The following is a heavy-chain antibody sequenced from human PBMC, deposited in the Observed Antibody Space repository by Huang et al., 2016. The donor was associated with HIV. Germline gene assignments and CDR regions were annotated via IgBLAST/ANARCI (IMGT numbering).Heavy chain of an antibody. CDR2: INHAGVT. CDR3: AREIMISFGGPFDS. V-gene: IGHV4-34*02. Sequence: QVQLEQWGAGLLKPSETLSLTCAVYGGSFSGYFWNWIRQYRGKGLEWIGQINHAGVTDYNPSLKSRATISVDTSKNQFSLRLTSVTAADTAIYYCAREIMISFGGPFDSWGHGNLVTVSS. CDR1: GGSFSGYF. D-gene: IGHD3-16*01. J-gene: IGHJ5*01.